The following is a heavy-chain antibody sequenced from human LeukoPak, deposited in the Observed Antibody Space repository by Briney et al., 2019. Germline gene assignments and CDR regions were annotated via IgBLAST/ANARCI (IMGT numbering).Heavy chain of an antibody. V-gene: IGHV3-15*01. Sequence: GGSLRLSCAASGFTFSNAWMSWVRQAPGKGLEWVGRIKSKTDGGTTDYAAPVKGRFTISRDDSKNTLYLQMNSLKTEDTAVYYCTTDFALWFGELGGGEYYFDYWGQGTLVTVSS. CDR3: TTDFALWFGELGGGEYYFDY. J-gene: IGHJ4*02. D-gene: IGHD3-10*01. CDR2: IKSKTDGGTT. CDR1: GFTFSNAW.